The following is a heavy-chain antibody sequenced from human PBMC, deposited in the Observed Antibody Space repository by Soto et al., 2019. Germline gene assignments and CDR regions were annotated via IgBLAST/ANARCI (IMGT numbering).Heavy chain of an antibody. CDR1: GYTFTSYD. D-gene: IGHD2-8*01. V-gene: IGHV1-8*01. CDR3: ARGPHPYFNDY. CDR2: MNPNNSNT. J-gene: IGHJ4*02. Sequence: QVQLVQSGAAVKKPGASVKVSCKASGYTFTSYDINWGRQATGQGLEWMGWMNPNNSNTGYAQKFQGRVNMTRNTSISTAYMELSSLGSEDTAVYYCARGPHPYFNDYWGQGTLVTVSS.